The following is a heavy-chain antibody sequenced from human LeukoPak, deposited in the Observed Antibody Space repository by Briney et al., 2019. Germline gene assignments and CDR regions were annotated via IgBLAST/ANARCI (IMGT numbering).Heavy chain of an antibody. D-gene: IGHD2-15*01. CDR2: ISGSGGST. CDR1: GFTVSSYA. Sequence: GGSLRLSCAASGFTVSSYAMGWVRQAPGRGLEWVSVISGSGGSTYYADSVKGRFTISRDNSKNTLYLQMNSLRAEDTAVYYCAKQLGYCSDGSCYFPYWGQGTLVTVSS. CDR3: AKQLGYCSDGSCYFPY. V-gene: IGHV3-23*01. J-gene: IGHJ4*02.